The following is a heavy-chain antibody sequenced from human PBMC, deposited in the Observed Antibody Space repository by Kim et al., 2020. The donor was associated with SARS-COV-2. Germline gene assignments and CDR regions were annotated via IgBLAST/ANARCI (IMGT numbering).Heavy chain of an antibody. CDR3: ARGNYAMDV. Sequence: GGSLRLSCAASGFTFRDYWMTWVRQAPGKGLEWVANIKEDGSSTHYVDSLKGRFTISKDNANSLLFLQMNSLRAEDTAIYYCARGNYAMDVWGQGITVTVSS. V-gene: IGHV3-7*03. D-gene: IGHD2-2*01. J-gene: IGHJ6*02. CDR1: GFTFRDYW. CDR2: IKEDGSST.